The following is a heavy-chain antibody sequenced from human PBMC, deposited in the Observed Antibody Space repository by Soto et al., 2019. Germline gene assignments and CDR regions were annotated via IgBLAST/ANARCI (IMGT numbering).Heavy chain of an antibody. CDR2: IRSKAYGGTT. Sequence: GGSLRLSCTASGFTFGDYAMSWFRQAPGKGLEWVGFIRSKAYGGTTEYAASVKGRFTISRDDSKSIAYLQMNSLKTEDTAVYYCTRDSDGPYYYYGMDVWGQGTTVTVSS. D-gene: IGHD3-10*01. CDR3: TRDSDGPYYYYGMDV. CDR1: GFTFGDYA. V-gene: IGHV3-49*03. J-gene: IGHJ6*02.